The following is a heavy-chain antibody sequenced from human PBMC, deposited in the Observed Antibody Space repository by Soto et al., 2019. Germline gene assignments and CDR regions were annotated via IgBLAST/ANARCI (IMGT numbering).Heavy chain of an antibody. J-gene: IGHJ4*02. CDR2: IYYSGTT. CDR1: GYSISSSNW. CDR3: ARREIQGPIDY. D-gene: IGHD1-26*01. V-gene: IGHV4-28*01. Sequence: QVQLQESGPGLVKPSDTLSLTCAVSGYSISSSNWWGWIRQPPGKGLGWIGYIYYSGTTYYNPSLKSQVTMSVDTSKNQFSLKLTSVTAVDTAVYYCARREIQGPIDYWGQGTLVTVSS.